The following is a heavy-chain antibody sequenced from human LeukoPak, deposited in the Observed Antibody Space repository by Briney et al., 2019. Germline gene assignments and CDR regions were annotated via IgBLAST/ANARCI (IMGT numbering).Heavy chain of an antibody. V-gene: IGHV3-48*01. D-gene: IGHD2-15*01. CDR1: GFTFSSYS. J-gene: IGHJ6*03. CDR3: ARVLRYCSGGNCYSGGLGYMDV. Sequence: GGSLRLSCADSGFTFSSYSMNWVRQAPGKGLEWVSYISRTSTNIYYSDSVKGRFTISRDNAKNSLYLQMNSLRAEDTAVYYCARVLRYCSGGNCYSGGLGYMDVWGKGTTVTISS. CDR2: ISRTSTNI.